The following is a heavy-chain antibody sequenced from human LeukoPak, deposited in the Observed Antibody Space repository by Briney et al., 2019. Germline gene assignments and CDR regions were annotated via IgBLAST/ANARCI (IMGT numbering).Heavy chain of an antibody. CDR2: INHSGST. CDR1: GGSFSSYY. CDR3: AGAEQQLAPSYY. D-gene: IGHD1-1*01. J-gene: IGHJ4*02. V-gene: IGHV4-34*01. Sequence: PSETLSLTCAVHGGSFSSYYWNWIRQPPGKGLEWIAEINHSGSTNYNPSLKSRVTVSVDTSKNQFSLKLTSVTAADTAMYYCAGAEQQLAPSYYWGQGILVTVSS.